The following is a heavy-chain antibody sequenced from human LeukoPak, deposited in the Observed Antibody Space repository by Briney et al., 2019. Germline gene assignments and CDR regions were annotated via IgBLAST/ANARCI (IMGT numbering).Heavy chain of an antibody. Sequence: PSETLSLTCTVSGDSISNHYWSWIWQPPGKGLVWIGYIFYSGNTHYNPSLKSRVTMSVDTSKNQFSLRLSSVTPADTAVYYCARDRGEGIVGTFDYWGQGTLVTVSS. J-gene: IGHJ4*02. V-gene: IGHV4-59*11. D-gene: IGHD1-26*01. CDR2: IFYSGNT. CDR3: ARDRGEGIVGTFDY. CDR1: GDSISNHY.